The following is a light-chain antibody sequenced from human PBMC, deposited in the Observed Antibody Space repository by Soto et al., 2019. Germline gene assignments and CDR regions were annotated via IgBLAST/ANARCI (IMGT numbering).Light chain of an antibody. J-gene: IGLJ2*01. V-gene: IGLV3-1*01. Sequence: SYELTQPPSVSVSPGQTASITCSGDKLGDKYACWYQQKPGQSPVLVIYQDSKRPSGIPERFSGSNSGNTATLTISGTQAMDEADYYCQAWDSSTLEVFGGGTKLTV. CDR3: QAWDSSTLEV. CDR1: KLGDKY. CDR2: QDS.